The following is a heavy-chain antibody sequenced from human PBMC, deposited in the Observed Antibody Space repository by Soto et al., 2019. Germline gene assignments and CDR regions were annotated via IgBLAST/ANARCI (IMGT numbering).Heavy chain of an antibody. D-gene: IGHD5-18*01. V-gene: IGHV1-69*06. CDR2: IIPIFGTA. CDR1: GGTFSSYA. J-gene: IGHJ6*02. Sequence: SVKVSCKASGGTFSSYAISWVRQAPGQGLEWMGGIIPIFGTANYAQKFQGRVTITADKSTSTAYMELSSLRSEDTAVYYCARLQTQLWSDYYYYGMDVWGQGTTVTVSS. CDR3: ARLQTQLWSDYYYYGMDV.